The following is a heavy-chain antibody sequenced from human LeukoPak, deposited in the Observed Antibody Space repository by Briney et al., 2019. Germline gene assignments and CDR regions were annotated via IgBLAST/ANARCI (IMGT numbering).Heavy chain of an antibody. CDR1: GGSISSYY. V-gene: IGHV4-59*01. Sequence: PSETLSLTCTVSGGSISSYYWSWIRQPPGKGLEWIGYIYYSGSTNYNPSLKSRVTISVDTSKNQFSLKLSSVTAADTAVYYCARTSLLWDAFDIWGQGTMVTASS. CDR2: IYYSGST. J-gene: IGHJ3*02. CDR3: ARTSLLWDAFDI. D-gene: IGHD3-10*01.